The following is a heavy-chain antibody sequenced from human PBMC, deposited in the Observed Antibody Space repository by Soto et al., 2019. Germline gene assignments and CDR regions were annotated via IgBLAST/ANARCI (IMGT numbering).Heavy chain of an antibody. CDR2: IIPIFGTA. CDR3: ARDVVHYYDSSGSFDY. D-gene: IGHD3-22*01. J-gene: IGHJ4*02. CDR1: GGTFSSYA. Sequence: SVKVSCKASGGTFSSYAISWVRQAPGQGLEWMGGIIPIFGTANYAQKFQGRVTITADESTSTAYMELSSLRSEDTAVYYCARDVVHYYDSSGSFDYWGQGTLVTVSS. V-gene: IGHV1-69*13.